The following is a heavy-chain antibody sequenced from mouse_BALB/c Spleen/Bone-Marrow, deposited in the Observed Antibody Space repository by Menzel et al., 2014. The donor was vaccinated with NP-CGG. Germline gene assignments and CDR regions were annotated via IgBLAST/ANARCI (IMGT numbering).Heavy chain of an antibody. CDR2: IYPGDGDT. CDR3: ASPYGNYDAMDY. J-gene: IGHJ4*01. Sequence: QVQLKESGAELARPGASVKLSCKASGYTFTSYWMQWVKQRPGQGLEWIGAIYPGDGDTRYTQKFRGKATLTADKSPNTAYMQLSSLTSEDSAVYFCASPYGNYDAMDYWGQGTSVTVSS. V-gene: IGHV1-87*01. CDR1: GYTFTSYW. D-gene: IGHD2-1*01.